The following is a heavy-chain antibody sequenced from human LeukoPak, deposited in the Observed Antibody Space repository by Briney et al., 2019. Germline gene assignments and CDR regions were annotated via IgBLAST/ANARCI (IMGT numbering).Heavy chain of an antibody. D-gene: IGHD3-22*01. CDR2: IRYDGSNK. Sequence: GGSLRLSCAASGFTFSSYGMHWVRQAPGKGLEWVAFIRYDGSNKYYADSVKGRFTISRDNSKNTLYLQMNSLRAEDTAVYYCAKIPLAYYYDSSGVDYWGQGTLVTVSS. J-gene: IGHJ4*02. V-gene: IGHV3-30*02. CDR3: AKIPLAYYYDSSGVDY. CDR1: GFTFSSYG.